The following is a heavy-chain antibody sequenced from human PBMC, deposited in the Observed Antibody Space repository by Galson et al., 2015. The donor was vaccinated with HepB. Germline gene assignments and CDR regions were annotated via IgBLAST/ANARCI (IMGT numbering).Heavy chain of an antibody. CDR3: ARDMLTTWGVVY. CDR2: ISRTSSSI. D-gene: IGHD2-8*02. CDR1: GFTFSSYS. V-gene: IGHV3-48*01. J-gene: IGHJ1*01. Sequence: SLRLSCAASGFTFSSYSMDWVRQAPGKGLEWVSYISRTSSSIYYADSVKGRFTIPRDNAKNSLYLQMNSLRAEDTAVYYCARDMLTTWGVVYWGQGTLVTVSS.